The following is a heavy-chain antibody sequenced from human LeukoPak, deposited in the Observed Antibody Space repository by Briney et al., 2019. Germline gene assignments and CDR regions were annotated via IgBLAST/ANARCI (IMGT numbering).Heavy chain of an antibody. Sequence: PGGTLRLSCAASGFTLSSYGMSWVRQAPGKGLEWVSAISGSGGSTYYADSVKGRFTISRDNAKNSLYLQMNSLRAEDTALYYCARSGPTWPYYYYYMDVWGKGTTVTVSS. V-gene: IGHV3-23*01. CDR3: ARSGPTWPYYYYYMDV. J-gene: IGHJ6*03. D-gene: IGHD5-24*01. CDR1: GFTLSSYG. CDR2: ISGSGGST.